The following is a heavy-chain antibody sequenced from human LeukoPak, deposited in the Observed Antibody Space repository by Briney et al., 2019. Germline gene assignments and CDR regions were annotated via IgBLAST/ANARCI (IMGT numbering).Heavy chain of an antibody. J-gene: IGHJ4*02. CDR3: ARGDIVVVPAAMPSLLFDY. CDR2: ISYDGSNK. Sequence: GGSLRLSCAASGFTFSSYAMHWVRQAPGKGLEWVAVISYDGSNKYYADSVKGRFTISRDNSKNTLYLQMNSLRAEDTAVYYCARGDIVVVPAAMPSLLFDYWGQGTLVTVSS. V-gene: IGHV3-30-3*01. CDR1: GFTFSSYA. D-gene: IGHD2-2*01.